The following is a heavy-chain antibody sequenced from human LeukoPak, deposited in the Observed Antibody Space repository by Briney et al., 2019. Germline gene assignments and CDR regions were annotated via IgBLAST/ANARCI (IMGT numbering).Heavy chain of an antibody. V-gene: IGHV3-30*02. Sequence: GGSLRLSCAASGFTFSSYGMHWVRQAPGKGLQGVAFIRYDGSNKYYADSVKGRFTISRDNSKNTLYLQMSSLRAEDTAAYYCAKDPVFGVVTNLLSYFDYWGQGTLVTVSS. CDR3: AKDPVFGVVTNLLSYFDY. D-gene: IGHD3-3*01. CDR2: IRYDGSNK. CDR1: GFTFSSYG. J-gene: IGHJ4*02.